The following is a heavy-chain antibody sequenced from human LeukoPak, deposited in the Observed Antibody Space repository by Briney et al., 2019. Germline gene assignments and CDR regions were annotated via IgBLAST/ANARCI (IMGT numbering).Heavy chain of an antibody. D-gene: IGHD3-16*02. Sequence: GGSLRLSCAASGFTFSSYGMHWVRQAPGKGLEWVAVISYDGSNKYYADSVKGRFTISRDNSKNTLYLQMNSLRAEDTAVYYCAKRYLRLGELSPFDYWGQGTLVTVSS. CDR3: AKRYLRLGELSPFDY. J-gene: IGHJ4*02. CDR1: GFTFSSYG. CDR2: ISYDGSNK. V-gene: IGHV3-30*18.